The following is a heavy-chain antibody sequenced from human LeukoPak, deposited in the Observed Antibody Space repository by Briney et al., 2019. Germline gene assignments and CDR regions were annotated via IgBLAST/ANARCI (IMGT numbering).Heavy chain of an antibody. CDR1: GDTLTELS. CDR3: AVYPLRLGELSMSLSDAFDI. V-gene: IGHV1-24*01. CDR2: FDPEDGET. Sequence: ASVKVSCKVSGDTLTELSMHWVRQAPGKGLEWMGGFDPEDGETIYAQRFQGIVTMTEDTSTDTAYMELSSLRSEDTGVYYCAVYPLRLGELSMSLSDAFDIWGQGTMVTVSS. D-gene: IGHD3-16*02. J-gene: IGHJ3*02.